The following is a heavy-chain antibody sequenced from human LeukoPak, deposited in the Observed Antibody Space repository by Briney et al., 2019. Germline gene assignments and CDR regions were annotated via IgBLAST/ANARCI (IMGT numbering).Heavy chain of an antibody. CDR2: IYYSGST. Sequence: SETLSLTCTVSGGSISSYYWSWIRQSPGKGLEWIGYIYYSGSTNYNPSLKSRVTISVDTSKNQFSLKLSSVTAADTAVYYCARGGITIFSVLADTLDVWGKGTTVTVSS. CDR3: ARGGITIFSVLADTLDV. D-gene: IGHD3-9*01. V-gene: IGHV4-59*01. CDR1: GGSISSYY. J-gene: IGHJ6*04.